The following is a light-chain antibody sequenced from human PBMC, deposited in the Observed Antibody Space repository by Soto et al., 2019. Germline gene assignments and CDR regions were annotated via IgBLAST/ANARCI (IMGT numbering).Light chain of an antibody. V-gene: IGKV1-39*01. CDR2: AAS. Sequence: DIRMTQSPSSLSASVGDRVTITCRASQSISSYLNWYQQKPGKAPKLLIYAASSLQSGVPSRLSGSGSGTDFTLIISSLQPEDFATYYFQQSYSTPWTFGQGTNVEIK. CDR1: QSISSY. J-gene: IGKJ1*01. CDR3: QQSYSTPWT.